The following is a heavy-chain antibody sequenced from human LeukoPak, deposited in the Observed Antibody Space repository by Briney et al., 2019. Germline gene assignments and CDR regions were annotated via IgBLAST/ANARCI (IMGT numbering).Heavy chain of an antibody. Sequence: GASVKVSCKASGYTFTSYGISWVRQAPGQGLEWMGWISAYNGNTNYAQKLQGRVTMTTDTSTSTAYMELRSLRSDDTAVYYCARDSRDWGELQVDYWGQGTLVTVSS. J-gene: IGHJ4*02. D-gene: IGHD1-26*01. CDR2: ISAYNGNT. V-gene: IGHV1-18*01. CDR3: ARDSRDWGELQVDY. CDR1: GYTFTSYG.